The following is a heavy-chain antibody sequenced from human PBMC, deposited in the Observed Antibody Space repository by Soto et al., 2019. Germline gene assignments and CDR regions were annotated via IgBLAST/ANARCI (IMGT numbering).Heavy chain of an antibody. CDR3: TKGRGGSGKVPLDY. D-gene: IGHD3-10*01. J-gene: IGHJ4*02. CDR1: GFTFRSYA. CDR2: IHSGSRDT. V-gene: IGHV3-23*01. Sequence: EVQLLQSGGGLVQPGESLRLSCAASGFTFRSYALTWVRQAPGRGLEWVATIHSGSRDTYYGDSVKGRFTVSRDNSNNTVDLHMSSLRAEDTAVYYCTKGRGGSGKVPLDYWGQGTLVTVSS.